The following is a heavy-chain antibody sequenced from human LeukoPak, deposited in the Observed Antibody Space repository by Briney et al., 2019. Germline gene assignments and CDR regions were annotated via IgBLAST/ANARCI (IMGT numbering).Heavy chain of an antibody. CDR2: INHSGST. D-gene: IGHD2-2*01. CDR3: ARGKVPAARPALGLNWFDP. V-gene: IGHV4-34*01. CDR1: GGSFSGYY. Sequence: PSETLSLTCAVYGGSFSGYYWSWIRQPPGKGLEWIGEINHSGSTNYNPSLKSRVTISVDTSKNQFSLKLSSVTAADTAVYYCARGKVPAARPALGLNWFDPWGQGTLVTVSS. J-gene: IGHJ5*02.